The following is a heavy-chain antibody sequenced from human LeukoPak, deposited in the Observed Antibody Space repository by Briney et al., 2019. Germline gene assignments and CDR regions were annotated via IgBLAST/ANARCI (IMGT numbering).Heavy chain of an antibody. J-gene: IGHJ3*02. Sequence: GGSLRLSCAASGFSFSRFSMNWVRQTPGKGLEWVSSISSSSIHMYYTDSVRGRFAISRDNAKNTLYLQMNSLRAEDTAVYYCAKDHCSSTSCYRGDAFDIWGQGTMVTVSS. D-gene: IGHD2-2*01. CDR2: ISSSSIHM. CDR1: GFSFSRFS. CDR3: AKDHCSSTSCYRGDAFDI. V-gene: IGHV3-21*01.